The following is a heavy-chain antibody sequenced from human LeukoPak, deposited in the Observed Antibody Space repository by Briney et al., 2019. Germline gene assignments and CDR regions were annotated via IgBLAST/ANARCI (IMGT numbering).Heavy chain of an antibody. D-gene: IGHD5-24*01. Sequence: GXSVKVSCKASGYTFTSYAMNWVRQAPGQGLEWRGWINTNSGNPTYAQGFTGRFVFSLDTSVSTAYLQISSLKAEDTAVYYCAREGGWLRFDGFDIWGQGTMVTVSS. CDR1: GYTFTSYA. CDR3: AREGGWLRFDGFDI. J-gene: IGHJ3*02. CDR2: INTNSGNP. V-gene: IGHV7-4-1*02.